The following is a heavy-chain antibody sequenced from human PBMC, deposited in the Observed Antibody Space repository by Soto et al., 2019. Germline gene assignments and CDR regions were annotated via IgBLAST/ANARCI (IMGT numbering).Heavy chain of an antibody. J-gene: IGHJ3*02. D-gene: IGHD6-19*01. V-gene: IGHV3-33*01. Sequence: QVQLVEFGGGVVQPGRSLRLSCAASGFTFSTYGMHWVRQAPGKGLEWVAHIWNDGSNTYYTDSVKGRFTISRDNSKNTLYLPLNSLTAADTAVYYWAPEIGWMHAVDIWGQGTMVTVPS. CDR1: GFTFSTYG. CDR3: APEIGWMHAVDI. CDR2: IWNDGSNT.